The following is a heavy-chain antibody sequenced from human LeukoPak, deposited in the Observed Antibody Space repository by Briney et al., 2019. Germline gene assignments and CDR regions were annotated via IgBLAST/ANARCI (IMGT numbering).Heavy chain of an antibody. CDR1: GFTFNTYT. J-gene: IGHJ6*02. CDR3: ARDAGMITLYGMDV. V-gene: IGHV3-53*01. CDR2: IYSGGST. D-gene: IGHD3-16*01. Sequence: GGSLRLSCAASGFTFNTYTMNWVRQAPGKGLEWVSVIYSGGSTYYADSVKGRFTISRDNSKNTLYLQMNSLRAEDTAVYYCARDAGMITLYGMDVWGQGTTVTVSS.